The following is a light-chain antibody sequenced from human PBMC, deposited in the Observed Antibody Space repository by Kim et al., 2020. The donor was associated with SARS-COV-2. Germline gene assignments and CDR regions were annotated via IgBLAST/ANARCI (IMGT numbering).Light chain of an antibody. CDR3: SSFAGRNTFGV. V-gene: IGLV2-8*01. CDR2: EVN. CDR1: NSDIGGYKY. Sequence: QSVTITCSGTNSDIGGYKYVSWYQQHPGKAPRLMIFEVNKRPSGAPDRFSGSKSGNTASLTVSGLQAEDEADYDCSSFAGRNTFGVFGGGTQLTVL. J-gene: IGLJ3*02.